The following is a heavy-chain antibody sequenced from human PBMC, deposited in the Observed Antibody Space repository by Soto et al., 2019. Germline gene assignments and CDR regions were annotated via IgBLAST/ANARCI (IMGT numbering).Heavy chain of an antibody. CDR3: ARDPQGYCSGGRCYYLDY. D-gene: IGHD2-15*01. Sequence: ASVKVSCKASGYTVTSYYMHCVRQAPGQVLEWMGIINPSGGTTTYAEKFQGRVTMTRDTSSSTVYLEVISLKSEDTAVYYCARDPQGYCSGGRCYYLDYWGQGTLVTVSS. V-gene: IGHV1-46*01. J-gene: IGHJ4*02. CDR2: INPSGGTT. CDR1: GYTVTSYY.